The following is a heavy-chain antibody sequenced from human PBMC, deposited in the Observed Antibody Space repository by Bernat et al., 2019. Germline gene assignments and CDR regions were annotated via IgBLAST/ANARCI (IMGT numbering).Heavy chain of an antibody. CDR2: ISSNGGST. CDR1: GFTFSSYA. V-gene: IGHV3-64D*06. J-gene: IGHJ4*02. D-gene: IGHD6-13*01. Sequence: EVQLVESGGGLVQPGGSLRLSCSASGFTFSSYAMHWFRQAPGKGLEYVSAISSNGGSTYYAEYVKGRLTISRDNSKNMLYLQMSSLRAEDTAVYYCVKDSGIAAAYFDYWGQGTLVTVSS. CDR3: VKDSGIAAAYFDY.